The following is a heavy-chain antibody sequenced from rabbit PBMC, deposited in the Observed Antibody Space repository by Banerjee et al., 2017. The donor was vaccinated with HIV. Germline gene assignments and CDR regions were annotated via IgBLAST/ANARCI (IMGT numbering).Heavy chain of an antibody. CDR1: GFTLSSYY. V-gene: IGHV1S47*01. J-gene: IGHJ4*01. Sequence: QEHLKESGGGLVQPGGSLKLSCKASGFTLSSYYMNWVRQAPGKGLEWIGYIDPVFGSTYYASWAKGRFTITRSTSLNTVTLQLNSLTAADTATYFCARGTYGDLWGPGTLVTVS. D-gene: IGHD3-1*01. CDR2: IDPVFGST. CDR3: ARGTYGDL.